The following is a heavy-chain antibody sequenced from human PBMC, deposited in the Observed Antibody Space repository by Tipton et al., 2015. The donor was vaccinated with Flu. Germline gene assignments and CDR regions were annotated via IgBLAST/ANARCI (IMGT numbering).Heavy chain of an antibody. V-gene: IGHV4-38-2*02. J-gene: IGHJ4*02. CDR3: VKEGASGWVWVF. D-gene: IGHD6-25*01. CDR1: GFSITDGSF. CDR2: IYHLGTT. Sequence: GLVKPSETMSLTCTVSGFSITDGSFWGWIRQSPGRGLEWIGSIYHLGTTYYNPSLKSRATISVDTSKNQFSLRLTPVTAADTAVYYCVKEGASGWVWVFWGQGAQVTVSS.